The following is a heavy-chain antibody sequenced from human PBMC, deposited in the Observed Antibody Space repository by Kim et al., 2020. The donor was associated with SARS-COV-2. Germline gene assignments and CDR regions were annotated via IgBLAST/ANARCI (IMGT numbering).Heavy chain of an antibody. D-gene: IGHD3-22*01. Sequence: ASVKVSCKASEYSFTSYYLHWVRQAPGQGLEWLGFINPSGGYTDFAQKFQGRVNVTTDTSTSTVYMELGSLRSEDTAVYYCARETYYYETSGYYPYYFDYWGQGTLVTVSS. J-gene: IGHJ4*02. CDR1: EYSFTSYY. CDR3: ARETYYYETSGYYPYYFDY. V-gene: IGHV1-46*01. CDR2: INPSGGYT.